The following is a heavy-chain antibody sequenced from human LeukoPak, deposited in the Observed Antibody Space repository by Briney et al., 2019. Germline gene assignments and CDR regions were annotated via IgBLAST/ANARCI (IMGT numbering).Heavy chain of an antibody. D-gene: IGHD4-23*01. Sequence: PGRSLKLSCAASGFNFSSYVVHWVRQAPGKGLECVAVISNDGNNIHYVDSVKGRFTISRDNTKNTLYLQMNSLRAEDTAVYFCVREAYGGALDQWGQGTLVTVSS. CDR1: GFNFSSYV. J-gene: IGHJ4*02. CDR3: VREAYGGALDQ. V-gene: IGHV3-30-3*01. CDR2: ISNDGNNI.